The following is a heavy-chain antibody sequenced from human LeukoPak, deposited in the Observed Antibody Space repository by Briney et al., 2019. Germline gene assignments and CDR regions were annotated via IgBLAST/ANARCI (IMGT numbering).Heavy chain of an antibody. J-gene: IGHJ4*02. Sequence: GGSLRLSCAASGFTVSSNYMSWVRQAPGEGLEWVSVIYSGGSTYYADSVKGRFTISRDNSKNTLYLQMNSLRAEDTAVYYCARGEYQLPQGNWGQGTLVTVSS. CDR2: IYSGGST. CDR1: GFTVSSNY. V-gene: IGHV3-66*02. D-gene: IGHD2-2*01. CDR3: ARGEYQLPQGN.